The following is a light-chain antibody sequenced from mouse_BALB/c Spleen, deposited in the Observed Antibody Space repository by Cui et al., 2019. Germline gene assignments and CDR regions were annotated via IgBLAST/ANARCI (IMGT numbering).Light chain of an antibody. Sequence: QIVLTQSPAIMSASLGERFTMTCTASSSVSSSYLHWYQQKPGSSPKLWIYSTSNLASGVPARFSGSGSGTSYSLTISSMEAEDAATYYCHQYHRSPRTFGGGTKLEIK. J-gene: IGKJ1*01. V-gene: IGKV4-74*01. CDR1: SSVSSSY. CDR3: HQYHRSPRT. CDR2: STS.